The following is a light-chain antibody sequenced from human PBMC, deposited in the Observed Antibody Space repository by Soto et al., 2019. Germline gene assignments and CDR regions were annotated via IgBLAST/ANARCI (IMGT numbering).Light chain of an antibody. CDR2: DAS. CDR3: QQYNSYSGT. CDR1: QNIWRL. Sequence: IQMTQSPSSLSASVGDRVTISCRSSQNIWRLLAWYQQKPGKAPKLLIYDASSLESGVPSRFSGSGSGTEFTLTISSLQPDDFATYYCQQYNSYSGTFGQGTKVDI. V-gene: IGKV1-5*01. J-gene: IGKJ1*01.